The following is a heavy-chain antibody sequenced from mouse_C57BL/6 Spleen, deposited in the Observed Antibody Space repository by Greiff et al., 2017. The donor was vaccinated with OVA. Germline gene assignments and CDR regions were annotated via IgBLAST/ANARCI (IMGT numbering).Heavy chain of an antibody. D-gene: IGHD2-3*01. V-gene: IGHV1-64*01. CDR3: ASQGDGWLPIDY. CDR1: GYTFTSYW. Sequence: VQLQQPGAELVKPGASVKLSCKASGYTFTSYWMHWVKQRPGQGLEWIGMIHPNSGSTNYNEKFKSKATLTVDKSSSTAYMQLSSLTSEDSAVYYCASQGDGWLPIDYWGQGTTLTVSS. J-gene: IGHJ2*01. CDR2: IHPNSGST.